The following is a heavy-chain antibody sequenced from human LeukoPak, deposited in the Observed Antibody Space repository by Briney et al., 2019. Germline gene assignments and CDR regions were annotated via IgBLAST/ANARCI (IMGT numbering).Heavy chain of an antibody. CDR2: ISSDGSRT. Sequence: GGSLRLSCAASGFTFNTYWMCRVRQGSGKGLVWVSRISSDGSRTEYADSVEGRFTISRDNAKNTLYLQMDSLRAEDTAVYYCARGPSHSGSYFVYWGQGTLVTVSS. D-gene: IGHD1-26*01. CDR3: ARGPSHSGSYFVY. J-gene: IGHJ4*02. CDR1: GFTFNTYW. V-gene: IGHV3-74*03.